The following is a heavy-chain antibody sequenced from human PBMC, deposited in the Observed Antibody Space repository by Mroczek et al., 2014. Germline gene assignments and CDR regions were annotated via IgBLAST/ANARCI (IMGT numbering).Heavy chain of an antibody. CDR3: ARDGVVGKPDYFDN. V-gene: IGHV3-30-3*01. CDR1: GFTFNNYP. J-gene: IGHJ4*02. D-gene: IGHD3-3*01. Sequence: QVQLQQSGGGVVQPGRSLRLSCAAFGFTFNNYPMHWVRQAPGKGLEWVAVISYDESHIYYADSVKGRFTISRDNSKNTLYLQMNSLRAEDTAVYYCARDGVVGKPDYFDNWGQGTLVT. CDR2: ISYDESHI.